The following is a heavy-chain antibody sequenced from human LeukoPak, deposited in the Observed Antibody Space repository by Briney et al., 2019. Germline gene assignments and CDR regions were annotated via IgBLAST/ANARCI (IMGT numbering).Heavy chain of an antibody. CDR3: ATADIVVVPAAIGGHYGMDV. CDR2: IIPILGIA. Sequence: SVKVSCKASGGTFSSYTISWVRQAPGQGLEWMGRIIPILGIANYAQKFQGRVTITADKSTSTAYMELSSLRSEDTAVYYCATADIVVVPAAIGGHYGMDVWGKGTTVTVSS. CDR1: GGTFSSYT. J-gene: IGHJ6*04. V-gene: IGHV1-69*02. D-gene: IGHD2-2*02.